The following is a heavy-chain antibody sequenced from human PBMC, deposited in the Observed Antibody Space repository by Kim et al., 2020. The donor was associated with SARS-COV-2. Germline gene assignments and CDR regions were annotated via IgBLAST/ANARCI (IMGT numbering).Heavy chain of an antibody. V-gene: IGHV3-72*01. CDR1: GFILSDHQ. CDR2: IRDKANSYTT. D-gene: IGHD2-15*01. J-gene: IGHJ4*02. CDR3: AAVRGRVDI. Sequence: GGSLRLSCAASGFILSDHQMDWVRQAPGKGLEWVGRIRDKANSYTTEYASSVKGRFTISRDDSKNSLYLQLNSLKTEDTSVYYCAAVRGRVDIWRQGTL.